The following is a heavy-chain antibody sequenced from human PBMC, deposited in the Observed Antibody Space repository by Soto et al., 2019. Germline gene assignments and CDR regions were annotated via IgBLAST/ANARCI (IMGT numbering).Heavy chain of an antibody. CDR3: ARFVVVPGNWFDP. J-gene: IGHJ5*02. CDR2: ISGSGGST. D-gene: IGHD2-2*01. Sequence: GGSLRLSCAASGFTFSSYALSWVRQATGKGLEWVSAISGSGGSTYYADSVKGRFTISRDNSKNTLYLQMNSLRADYTAVYYCARFVVVPGNWFDPWGQGTLVTVS. V-gene: IGHV3-23*01. CDR1: GFTFSSYA.